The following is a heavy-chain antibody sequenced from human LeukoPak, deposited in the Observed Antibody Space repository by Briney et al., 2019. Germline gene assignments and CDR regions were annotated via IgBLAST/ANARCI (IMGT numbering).Heavy chain of an antibody. CDR1: GNYW. CDR2: INSDGSWT. J-gene: IGHJ4*02. D-gene: IGHD6-19*01. CDR3: AKADDSSGWYGFDY. Sequence: PGGSLRLSCAASGNYWMHWVRQAPGKGLVWVSHINSDGSWTSYADSVKGRFTISKDNAKNTLYLQMNSLRAEDTAVYHCAKADDSSGWYGFDYWGQGTLVTVSS. V-gene: IGHV3-74*01.